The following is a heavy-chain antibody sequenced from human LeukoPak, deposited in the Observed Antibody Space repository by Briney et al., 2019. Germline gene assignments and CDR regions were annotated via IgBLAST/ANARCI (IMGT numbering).Heavy chain of an antibody. V-gene: IGHV4-59*08. CDR3: ARRYGDYEAFDI. Sequence: SETLSLTCTVSGGSISSYYWSWIRRPPGKGLEWIGYIYYSGSTNYNPSLKSRVTISVDTSKNQFSLKLSSVTAADTAVYYCARRYGDYEAFDIWGQGTMVTVSS. D-gene: IGHD4-17*01. CDR1: GGSISSYY. CDR2: IYYSGST. J-gene: IGHJ3*02.